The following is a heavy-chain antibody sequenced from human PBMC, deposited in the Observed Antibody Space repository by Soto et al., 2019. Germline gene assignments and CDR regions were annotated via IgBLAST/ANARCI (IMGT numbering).Heavy chain of an antibody. Sequence: SETLSLTCTVSGGSISSSSYYWGWIRQPPGKGLEWIGSIYYSGSTYYNPSLKSRVTISVDTSKNQFSLKLSSMTAADTAVYYCARLTAVVVAARFDYWGQGTLVTVSS. D-gene: IGHD2-15*01. J-gene: IGHJ4*02. V-gene: IGHV4-39*01. CDR1: GGSISSSSYY. CDR3: ARLTAVVVAARFDY. CDR2: IYYSGST.